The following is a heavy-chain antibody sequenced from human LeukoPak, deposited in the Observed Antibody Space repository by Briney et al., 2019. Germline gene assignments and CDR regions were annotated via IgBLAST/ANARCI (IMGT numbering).Heavy chain of an antibody. CDR3: ARARSSYGYGDAFDI. CDR2: ISYDGSSK. V-gene: IGHV3-30*04. CDR1: GFTFSTYA. J-gene: IGHJ3*02. D-gene: IGHD5-18*01. Sequence: PGRSLRLSCAASGFTFSTYAMHWVRQAPGKGLEWVAVISYDGSSKYYADSVKGRFTISRDNSKNTLYLQINSLRAEDTAVYYCARARSSYGYGDAFDIWGQGTMVTVSS.